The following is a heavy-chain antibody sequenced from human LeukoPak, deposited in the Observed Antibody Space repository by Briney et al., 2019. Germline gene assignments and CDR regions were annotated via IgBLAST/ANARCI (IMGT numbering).Heavy chain of an antibody. CDR2: IKQDGNEK. D-gene: IGHD6-6*01. V-gene: IGHV3-7*01. CDR3: ARGKAQFDP. Sequence: GGSLRLSCAASGFTFSSYWMSWVRQAPGKGLERVANIKQDGNEKYYVDSVKGRFTISRDNAKNSLFLQMNSLRAEDTAVYYCARGKAQFDPWGQGTLVTVSS. J-gene: IGHJ5*02. CDR1: GFTFSSYW.